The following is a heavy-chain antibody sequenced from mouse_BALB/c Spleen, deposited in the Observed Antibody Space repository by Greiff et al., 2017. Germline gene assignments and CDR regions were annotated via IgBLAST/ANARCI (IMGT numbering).Heavy chain of an antibody. J-gene: IGHJ4*01. CDR3: ARSYGPSYYAMDY. CDR2: ISYSGST. D-gene: IGHD1-2*01. Sequence: EVMLVESGPGLVKPSQSLSLTCTVTGYSITSDYAWNWIRQFPGNKLEWMGYISYSGSTSYNPSLKSRISITRDTSKNQFFLQLNSVTTEDTATYYCARSYGPSYYAMDYWGQGTSVTVSS. V-gene: IGHV3-2*02. CDR1: GYSITSDYA.